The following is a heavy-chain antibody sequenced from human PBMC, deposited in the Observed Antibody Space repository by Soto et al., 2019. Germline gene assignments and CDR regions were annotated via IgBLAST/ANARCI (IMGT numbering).Heavy chain of an antibody. J-gene: IGHJ6*02. V-gene: IGHV1-2*04. D-gene: IGHD3-9*01. CDR1: GYTFTGYY. CDR3: ARNQRYYDILTGYYSPYYYYYGLDV. Sequence: ASVKVSCKTSGYTFTGYYIHWVRQAPGQGLEWMGWINPNTGGTNYALKFQGWVTMTRDTSTSTAYMEVSRLRSDDTAVYYCARNQRYYDILTGYYSPYYYYYGLDVWGQGTTVTVSS. CDR2: INPNTGGT.